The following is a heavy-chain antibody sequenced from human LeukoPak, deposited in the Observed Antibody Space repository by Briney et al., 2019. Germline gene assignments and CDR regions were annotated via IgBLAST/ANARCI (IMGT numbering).Heavy chain of an antibody. J-gene: IGHJ4*02. D-gene: IGHD6-6*01. CDR1: GYSFTSYW. V-gene: IGHV5-51*01. Sequence: HGESLKISCKGSGYSFTSYWIGWVRQMPGKGLEWMGIIYPGDSDTRYSPSFQGQVTISADKSISTAYLQWSSLKASDTAMYYCARHGSIAARRNAVDYWGQGTLVTVSS. CDR3: ARHGSIAARRNAVDY. CDR2: IYPGDSDT.